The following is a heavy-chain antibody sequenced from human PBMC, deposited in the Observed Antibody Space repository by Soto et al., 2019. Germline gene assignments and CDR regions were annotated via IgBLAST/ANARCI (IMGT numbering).Heavy chain of an antibody. V-gene: IGHV1-69*13. J-gene: IGHJ6*02. CDR1: GGTFSSYA. CDR2: IIPIFGTA. CDR3: ARELRIAAADIYYYYGMDV. Sequence: ASVKVSCKASGGTFSSYAIIWVRQAPGQGLEWMGGIIPIFGTANYAQKFQGRVTITADESTSTAYMELSSLRSEDTAVYYCARELRIAAADIYYYYGMDVWGQGTTVTVSS. D-gene: IGHD6-13*01.